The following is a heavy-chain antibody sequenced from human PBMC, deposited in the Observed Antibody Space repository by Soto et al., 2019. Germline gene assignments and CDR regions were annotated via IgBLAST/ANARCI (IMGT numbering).Heavy chain of an antibody. D-gene: IGHD3-22*01. V-gene: IGHV3-23*01. J-gene: IGHJ4*02. CDR3: AKADSSGYYYFDY. CDR1: GFTFSSYA. Sequence: GGSLRLSCAASGFTFSSYAMSWVRQAPGKGLEWVSAISGSGGSTYYVDSVKGRFTISRDNSKNTLYLQMNSLRAEDTAVYYCAKADSSGYYYFDYWGQGTLVTVSS. CDR2: ISGSGGST.